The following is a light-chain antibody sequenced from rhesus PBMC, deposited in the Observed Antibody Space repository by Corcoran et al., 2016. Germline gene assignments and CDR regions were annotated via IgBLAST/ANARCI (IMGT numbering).Light chain of an antibody. CDR2: KAS. J-gene: IGKJ2*01. Sequence: DIQMTQSPSSLSASVGDTVTITCRASQSISSWLDWYQQKPGKAPKLLIYKASSLQSGVPSRFSGSGSGTDYTFTSSSLQSEDVATYYCQHNYGTPYSFGQGTKVEIK. CDR1: QSISSW. V-gene: IGKV1-22*01. CDR3: QHNYGTPYS.